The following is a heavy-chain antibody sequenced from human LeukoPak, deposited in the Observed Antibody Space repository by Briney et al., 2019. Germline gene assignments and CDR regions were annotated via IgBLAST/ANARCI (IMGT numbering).Heavy chain of an antibody. Sequence: ASVTVSCTASGYTFSSYYKHWVRQAHGQGIEWMGWINTNNGGKNYEQTFQGRGTIIRDNTIRTDYMEMSRLRSDAKAAYYCAIQYYDFWSCYGYWGQGTLVTVSS. CDR2: INTNNGGK. J-gene: IGHJ4*02. CDR1: GYTFSSYY. V-gene: IGHV1-2*02. D-gene: IGHD3-3*01. CDR3: AIQYYDFWSCYGY.